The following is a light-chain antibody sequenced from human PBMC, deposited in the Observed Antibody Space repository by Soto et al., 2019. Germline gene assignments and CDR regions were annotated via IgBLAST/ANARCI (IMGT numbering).Light chain of an antibody. CDR2: DAS. J-gene: IGKJ5*01. Sequence: DIQMTQSPSSLSASVGDRVTITCQASLDINNYLNWYQLKPGKAPELLIYDASNLQTGVPTRFSGSGSGKHFTFTISRLQPEDIATYFCQQYDFLVTFGQGTRLEIQ. CDR1: LDINNY. V-gene: IGKV1-33*01. CDR3: QQYDFLVT.